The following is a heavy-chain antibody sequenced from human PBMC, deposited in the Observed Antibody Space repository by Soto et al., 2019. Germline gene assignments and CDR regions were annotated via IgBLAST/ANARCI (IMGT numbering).Heavy chain of an antibody. CDR3: TTEQLVLRLLEWTPGTAYGMDV. CDR1: GFTFSNAW. CDR2: IKSKTDGGTT. D-gene: IGHD3-3*01. V-gene: IGHV3-15*01. Sequence: GGSLRLSCAASGFTFSNAWMSWVRQAPGKGLEWVGRIKSKTDGGTTDYAAPVKGRFTISRDDSKNTLYLQMNSLKTEDTAVSYYTTEQLVLRLLEWTPGTAYGMDVWGQGTTVTVSS. J-gene: IGHJ6*02.